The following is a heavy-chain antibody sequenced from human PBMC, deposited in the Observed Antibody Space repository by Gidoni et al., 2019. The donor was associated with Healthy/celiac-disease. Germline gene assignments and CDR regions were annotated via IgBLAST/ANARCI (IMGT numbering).Heavy chain of an antibody. Sequence: QVQLQESGPGLVKPSGTRSLTCAVSGGSISSSNWWSWVRQPPGKGLEWIGEIYHSGSTNYNPSLKSRVTISVDKSKNQFSLKLSSVTAADTAVYYCARVLRFLEWSDAFDIWGQGTMVTVSS. CDR3: ARVLRFLEWSDAFDI. V-gene: IGHV4-4*02. J-gene: IGHJ3*02. CDR1: GGSISSSNW. D-gene: IGHD3-3*01. CDR2: IYHSGST.